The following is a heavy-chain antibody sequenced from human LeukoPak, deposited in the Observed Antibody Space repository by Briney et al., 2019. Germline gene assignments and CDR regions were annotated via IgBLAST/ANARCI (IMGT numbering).Heavy chain of an antibody. J-gene: IGHJ3*02. Sequence: SETLSLTCTVSGGSITSSSYYWGWIRQPPGKGLEWIGSIYYTGSTYYNTSLRSRVTISVDTSKNQFSLKETSVTAADTAVYYCARHVRATSSLDAFDIWGQGTMVTVSS. CDR1: GGSITSSSYY. D-gene: IGHD2-2*01. V-gene: IGHV4-39*01. CDR2: IYYTGST. CDR3: ARHVRATSSLDAFDI.